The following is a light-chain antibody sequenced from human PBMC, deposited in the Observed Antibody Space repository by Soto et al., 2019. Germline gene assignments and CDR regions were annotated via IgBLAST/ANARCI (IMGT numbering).Light chain of an antibody. Sequence: QSVLTQPPSVSGAPGQRVTISWTGSSFNIGAGYDVHWYQQLPGTAPKLLIYGNSNRPSGVPDRFSGSRSGTSASLAITGLQAEDEADYYCQSYDSSLSGPVVFGGETKITVL. V-gene: IGLV1-40*01. CDR2: GNS. CDR3: QSYDSSLSGPVV. CDR1: SFNIGAGYD. J-gene: IGLJ2*01.